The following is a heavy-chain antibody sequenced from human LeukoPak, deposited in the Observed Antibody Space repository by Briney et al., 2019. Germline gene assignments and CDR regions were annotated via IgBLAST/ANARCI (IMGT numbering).Heavy chain of an antibody. CDR1: GGTFSSYA. D-gene: IGHD5-24*01. V-gene: IGHV1-8*02. J-gene: IGHJ4*02. CDR2: MNPDSANT. CDR3: GRGGEMATINY. Sequence: ASVKVSCKASGGTFSSYAISWVRQATGQGLEWMGWMNPDSANTGFAQKFQGRLTLTRNTSTRAAYMELSSLTSEDTAVYYCGRGGEMATINYWGQGTLVTVSS.